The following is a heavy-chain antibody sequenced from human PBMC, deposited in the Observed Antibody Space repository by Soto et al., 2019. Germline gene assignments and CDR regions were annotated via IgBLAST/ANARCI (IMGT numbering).Heavy chain of an antibody. D-gene: IGHD2-8*01. CDR1: GFTFSSYS. V-gene: IGHV3-48*02. CDR2: ISSSSSTI. Sequence: GGSLRLSCAASGFTFSSYSMNWVRQAPGKGLEWVSSISSSSSTIYYADSVKGRFTISRDNAKNSLYLQMNSLRDEDTAVYYCARDLVYAILDNWDFDVWGRGTLVTVSS. CDR3: ARDLVYAILDNWDFDV. J-gene: IGHJ2*01.